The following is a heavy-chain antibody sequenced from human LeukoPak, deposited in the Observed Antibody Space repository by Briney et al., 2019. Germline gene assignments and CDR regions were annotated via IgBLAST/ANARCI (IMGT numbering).Heavy chain of an antibody. Sequence: GASVKVSCKASGYTFTSYGISWVRQAPGQGLEWMGWISAYNGNTNYAQKLQGRVTMTTDTSTSTAYMELRSLRSDDTAVYYCARDEGQQLDDAFDIWGQGTMVTVSS. J-gene: IGHJ3*02. CDR2: ISAYNGNT. CDR3: ARDEGQQLDDAFDI. D-gene: IGHD6-6*01. V-gene: IGHV1-18*01. CDR1: GYTFTSYG.